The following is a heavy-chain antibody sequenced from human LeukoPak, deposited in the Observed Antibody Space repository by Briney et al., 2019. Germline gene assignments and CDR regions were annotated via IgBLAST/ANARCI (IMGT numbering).Heavy chain of an antibody. Sequence: PSETLSLTCTVPGGSISSYYWSWIRQPPGKGLEWIGYIYYGGSTNYNPSLKSRVTISVDTSKNQFSLKLSSVTAADTAVYYCARVRQQLVPSYWYFDLWGRGTLVTVSS. CDR2: IYYGGST. CDR1: GGSISSYY. CDR3: ARVRQQLVPSYWYFDL. J-gene: IGHJ2*01. D-gene: IGHD6-13*01. V-gene: IGHV4-59*01.